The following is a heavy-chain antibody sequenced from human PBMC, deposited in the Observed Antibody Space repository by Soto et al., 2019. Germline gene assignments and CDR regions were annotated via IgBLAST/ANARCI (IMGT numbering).Heavy chain of an antibody. Sequence: SETLSLTCAVYGGSFSAYYWSWVRQPPGKGLEWIGEIIHSESTKYNPSLKSRVTISVDTSKNQFSLKLSSVTAADTAVYYCARQGPTDGRWEFANYYGMDVWGQGTPVTVSS. CDR2: IIHSEST. V-gene: IGHV4-34*12. CDR1: GGSFSAYY. CDR3: ARQGPTDGRWEFANYYGMDV. J-gene: IGHJ6*02. D-gene: IGHD1-26*01.